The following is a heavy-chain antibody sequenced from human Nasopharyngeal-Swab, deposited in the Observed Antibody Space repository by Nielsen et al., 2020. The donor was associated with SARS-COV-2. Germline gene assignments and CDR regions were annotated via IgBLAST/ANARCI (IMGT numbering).Heavy chain of an antibody. CDR2: ISGSGGST. J-gene: IGHJ4*02. CDR1: GFTFSSYA. Sequence: GGSLRLSCAASGFTFSSYAMSWVRQAPGKGLEWVSAISGSGGSTYYADSVKGRFTISRDNSKNTLYLQVNSLRAEDTAVYYCARGRGGFGYGDYVDYWGQGTLVTVSS. CDR3: ARGRGGFGYGDYVDY. D-gene: IGHD4-17*01. V-gene: IGHV3-23*01.